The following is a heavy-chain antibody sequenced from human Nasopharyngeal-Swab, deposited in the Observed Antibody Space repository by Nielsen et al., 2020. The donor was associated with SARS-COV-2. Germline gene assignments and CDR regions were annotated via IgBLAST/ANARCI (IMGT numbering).Heavy chain of an antibody. CDR3: ARVPPMVRGVCAFDI. CDR1: GFTVSSNY. D-gene: IGHD3-10*01. J-gene: IGHJ3*02. V-gene: IGHV3-53*01. CDR2: IYSGGST. Sequence: VGSLRLSCAASGFTVSSNYMSWVRQAPGKGLEWVSVIYSGGSTYYADSVKGRFTISRDNSKNTLYLQMNSLRAEDTAVYYCARVPPMVRGVCAFDIWGQGTMVTVSS.